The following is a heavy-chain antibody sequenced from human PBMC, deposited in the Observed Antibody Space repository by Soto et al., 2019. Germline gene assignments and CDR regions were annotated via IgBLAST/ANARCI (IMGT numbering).Heavy chain of an antibody. CDR3: ARDFGSRGYYYYYGMDV. CDR2: ISAYNGNT. V-gene: IGHV1-18*04. CDR1: GYTFTSSG. Sequence: ASVKVSCKASGYTFTSSGISWVRQAPGQGLEWMGWISAYNGNTNYAQKLQGRVTMTTDTSTSTAYMELRSLRSDDTAVYYCARDFGSRGYYYYYGMDVWGQATTVTVSS. D-gene: IGHD3-10*01. J-gene: IGHJ6*02.